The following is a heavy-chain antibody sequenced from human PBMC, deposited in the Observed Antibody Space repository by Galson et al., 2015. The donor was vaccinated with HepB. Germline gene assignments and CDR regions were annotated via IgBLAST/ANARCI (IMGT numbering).Heavy chain of an antibody. V-gene: IGHV7-4-1*02. D-gene: IGHD3-10*01. CDR2: INTNTGNP. Sequence: SVKVSCKASGYTFTSYAMNWVRQAPGQGLEWMGWINTNTGNPTYAQGFTGRFVFSLDTSVSTAYLQISSLKAEDTAVYYCARDSSGSYGVHDYYYYYGMDVWGQGTTVTVSS. CDR3: ARDSSGSYGVHDYYYYYGMDV. J-gene: IGHJ6*02. CDR1: GYTFTSYA.